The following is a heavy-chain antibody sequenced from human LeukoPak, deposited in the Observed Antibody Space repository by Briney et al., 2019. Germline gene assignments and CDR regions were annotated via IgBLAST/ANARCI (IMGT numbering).Heavy chain of an antibody. CDR2: ISYDGSNK. J-gene: IGHJ4*02. D-gene: IGHD4-17*01. Sequence: GGSLRLSCAASGFTFSSYGMHWVRQAPGKGLEWVVVISYDGSNKYYADSVKGRFTISRDNSKNTLYLQMNSLRAEDTAVYYCAKDFYGDFLYYFDYWGQGTLVTVSS. CDR1: GFTFSSYG. CDR3: AKDFYGDFLYYFDY. V-gene: IGHV3-30*18.